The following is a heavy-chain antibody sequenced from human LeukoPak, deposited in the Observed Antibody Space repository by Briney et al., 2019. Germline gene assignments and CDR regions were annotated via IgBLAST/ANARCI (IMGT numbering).Heavy chain of an antibody. D-gene: IGHD3-9*01. CDR1: GGSITSYY. CDR3: ARHRGTIWYFDY. J-gene: IGHJ4*02. Sequence: PSETLSLTCTVSGGSITSYYWSWIRQAPGKGLEWIGYISGSGNIHYNPSLKSPLIISVDTSRNQVSLKLSSVTVADTAVYYCARHRGTIWYFDYWGQGTLVTVSS. CDR2: ISGSGNI. V-gene: IGHV4-59*08.